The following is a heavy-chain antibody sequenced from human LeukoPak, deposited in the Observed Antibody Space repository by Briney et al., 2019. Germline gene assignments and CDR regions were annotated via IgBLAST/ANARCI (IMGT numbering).Heavy chain of an antibody. CDR1: GGSISSSSYY. V-gene: IGHV4-39*07. CDR3: AREQWLARDY. J-gene: IGHJ4*02. CDR2: IYYSGST. Sequence: PSETVSLTCTVSGGSISSSSYYWGWIRQPPGKGLEWIGSIYYSGSTYYNPSLKSRVTISVDTSKNQFSLKLSSVTAADTAVYYCAREQWLARDYWGQGTLVTVSS. D-gene: IGHD6-19*01.